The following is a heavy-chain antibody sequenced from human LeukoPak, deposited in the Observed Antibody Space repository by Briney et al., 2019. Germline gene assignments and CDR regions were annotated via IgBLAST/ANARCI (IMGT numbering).Heavy chain of an antibody. CDR1: GFTFSSSYA. Sequence: GGSLRLSCAASGFTFSSSYAMHWARQAPGKGLEWVAVISYDGSNKYYADSVRGRFTISRDNSKNTLYLQMNSLRPEDTAVYYCARDGGERITMIVANRSFDYWGQGTLVTVSS. CDR3: ARDGGERITMIVANRSFDY. J-gene: IGHJ4*02. CDR2: ISYDGSNK. D-gene: IGHD3-22*01. V-gene: IGHV3-30*04.